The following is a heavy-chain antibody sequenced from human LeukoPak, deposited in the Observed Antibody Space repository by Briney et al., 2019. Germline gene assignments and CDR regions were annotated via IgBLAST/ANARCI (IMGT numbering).Heavy chain of an antibody. V-gene: IGHV3-23*01. CDR3: AKGSAAIRPYYFDY. D-gene: IGHD6-13*01. CDR1: GFTFDNYA. CDR2: ISGSGDST. J-gene: IGHJ4*02. Sequence: GGCLRLSCAASGFTFDNYAMSWVRRAPGKGLEWVSAISGSGDSTYHADSVKGRFIISRDNSKSTVYLQMNSLSADDTAVYYCAKGSAAIRPYYFDYWGQGTLVTVSS.